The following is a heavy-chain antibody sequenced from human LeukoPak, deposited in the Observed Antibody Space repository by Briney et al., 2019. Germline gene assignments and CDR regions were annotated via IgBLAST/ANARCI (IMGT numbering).Heavy chain of an antibody. CDR1: GFSVSSYA. CDR2: IKQDGSEK. D-gene: IGHD2-21*02. CDR3: ARNRDWAFDY. J-gene: IGHJ4*02. Sequence: PGGSLRLSCAASGFSVSSYAMTWVRQAPGKGLEWVANIKQDGSEKYYVDSVKGRFTFSRDNAKNSLYLQMNSLRVEDTAVYYCARNRDWAFDYWGQGSLVTVSS. V-gene: IGHV3-7*02.